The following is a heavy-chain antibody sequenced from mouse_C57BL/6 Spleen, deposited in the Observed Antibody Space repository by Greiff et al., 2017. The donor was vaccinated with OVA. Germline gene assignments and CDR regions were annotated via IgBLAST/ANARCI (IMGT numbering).Heavy chain of an antibody. V-gene: IGHV5-17*01. Sequence: EVQGVESGGGLVKPGGSLKLSCAASGFTFSDYGMHWVRQAPEKGLEWVAYISSGSSTIYYADTVKGRFTISRDNAKNTLFLQMTSLRSEDTAMYYCARGNYDYDEVYWYFDVWGTGTTVTVSS. J-gene: IGHJ1*03. CDR1: GFTFSDYG. CDR3: ARGNYDYDEVYWYFDV. CDR2: ISSGSSTI. D-gene: IGHD2-4*01.